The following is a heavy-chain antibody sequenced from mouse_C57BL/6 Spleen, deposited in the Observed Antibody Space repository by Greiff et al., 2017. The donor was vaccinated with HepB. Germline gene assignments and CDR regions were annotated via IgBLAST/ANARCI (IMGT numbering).Heavy chain of an antibody. V-gene: IGHV1-15*01. D-gene: IGHD1-1*01. CDR2: IDPETGGT. CDR1: GYTFTDYE. CDR3: ACPLYGSSLWYFDV. Sequence: QVQLQQSGAELVRPGASVTLSCKASGYTFTDYEMHWVKQTPVHGLEWIGAIDPETGGTAYNQKFKGKAILTADKSSSTSYMELRSLTSEDSAVYYCACPLYGSSLWYFDVWGTGTTVTVSA. J-gene: IGHJ1*03.